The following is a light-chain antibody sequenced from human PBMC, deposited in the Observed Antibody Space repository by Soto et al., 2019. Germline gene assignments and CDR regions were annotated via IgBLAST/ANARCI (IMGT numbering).Light chain of an antibody. J-gene: IGKJ2*01. V-gene: IGKV3-20*01. CDR2: AAS. CDR1: QSFSSNY. CDR3: QQYGSSPPP. Sequence: EIVWTQSPGTLYLSPGERVSLACRASQSFSSNYLAWYQQKLGQAPRLLIYAASSRATGVPDRFSGSGSGTGCTLTITILQPEDFEVYSCQQYGSSPPPVGRGTKLDIK.